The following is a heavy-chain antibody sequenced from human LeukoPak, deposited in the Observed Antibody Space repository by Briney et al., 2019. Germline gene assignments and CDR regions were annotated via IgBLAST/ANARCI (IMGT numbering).Heavy chain of an antibody. CDR3: AELGITMIGGV. Sequence: GGSLRLSCAASGFTFSSYAMNWVRQAPGKGLEWVSYISSSGSTIYYADSVKGRFTISRDNAKNSLYLQLNSLRAEDTAVYYCAELGITMIGGVWGKGTTVTISS. CDR1: GFTFSSYA. D-gene: IGHD3-10*02. V-gene: IGHV3-48*03. CDR2: ISSSGSTI. J-gene: IGHJ6*04.